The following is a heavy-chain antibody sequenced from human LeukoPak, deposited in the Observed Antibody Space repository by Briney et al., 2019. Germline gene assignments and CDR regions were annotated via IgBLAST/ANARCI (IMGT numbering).Heavy chain of an antibody. CDR2: ISSSGSTI. J-gene: IGHJ6*03. Sequence: PGGSLRLSCAASGFTFSDYYMSWIRRAPGKGLEWVSYISSSGSTIYYADSVKGRFTISRDNAKNSLYLQMNSLRAEDTAVYYCARRITMVRGVTYYYYYYMDVWGKGTTVTVSS. V-gene: IGHV3-11*04. CDR3: ARRITMVRGVTYYYYYYMDV. CDR1: GFTFSDYY. D-gene: IGHD3-10*01.